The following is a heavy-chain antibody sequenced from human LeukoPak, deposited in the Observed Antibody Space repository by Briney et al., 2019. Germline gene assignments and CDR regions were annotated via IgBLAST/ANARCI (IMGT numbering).Heavy chain of an antibody. CDR1: GFTFDDYA. V-gene: IGHV3-9*01. D-gene: IGHD6-6*01. Sequence: SLRLSCAASGFTFDDYAMHWVRQAPGKGLEWVSGISWNSGSIGYADSVKGRFTISRDNAKNSLYLQMNSLRAEDTALYYCAVSSSGYWGQGTLVTVSS. J-gene: IGHJ4*02. CDR2: ISWNSGSI. CDR3: AVSSSGY.